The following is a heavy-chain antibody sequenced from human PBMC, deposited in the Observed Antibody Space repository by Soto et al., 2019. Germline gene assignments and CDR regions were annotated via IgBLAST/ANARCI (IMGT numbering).Heavy chain of an antibody. J-gene: IGHJ1*01. V-gene: IGHV4-31*03. Sequence: HVQLQESGPGLVKASQTLSLTCNVSGGSISSGGYYWTWIRQHPGKGLEWIGNIHHSGSTFYNPSLKSRVSISVDTSKNQFSLKLSPVTAADTAVYFCVRGVLSWGQGTLVTVSS. CDR1: GGSISSGGYY. CDR2: IHHSGST. CDR3: VRGVLS. D-gene: IGHD3-10*01.